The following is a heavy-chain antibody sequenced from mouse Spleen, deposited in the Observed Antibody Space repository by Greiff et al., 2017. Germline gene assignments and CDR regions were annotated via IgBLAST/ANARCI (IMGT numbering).Heavy chain of an antibody. V-gene: IGHV8-12*01. J-gene: IGHJ4*01. Sequence: QVTLKESGPGILQSSQTLSLTCSFSGFSLSTSGMGVSWIRQPSGKGLEWLAHIYWDDDKRYNPSLKSRLTISKDTSRNQVFLKITSVDTADTATYYCARRAYYREGYAMDYWGQGTSVTVSS. D-gene: IGHD2-12*01. CDR2: IYWDDDK. CDR1: GFSLSTSGMG. CDR3: ARRAYYREGYAMDY.